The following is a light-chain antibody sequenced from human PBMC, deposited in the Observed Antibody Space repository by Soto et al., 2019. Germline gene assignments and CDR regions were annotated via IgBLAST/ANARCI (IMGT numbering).Light chain of an antibody. V-gene: IGKV3-11*01. Sequence: EIVLTQSPATLSLSPGERATLSCRASQSVSSFLAWYQQKPGQAPRLLIYDASNRATGIAARFSGSGSGTDFTLTISSLEPEDVAVYYCQQYEAVVTFGQGTKVDI. J-gene: IGKJ1*01. CDR3: QQYEAVVT. CDR2: DAS. CDR1: QSVSSF.